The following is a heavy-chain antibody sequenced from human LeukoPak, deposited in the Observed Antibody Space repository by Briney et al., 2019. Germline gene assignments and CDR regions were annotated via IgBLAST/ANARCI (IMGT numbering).Heavy chain of an antibody. D-gene: IGHD2-21*01. Sequence: SEILSLTCAVYGGSFSGYYWSWIRQPPGKGLEWIGEINHSGSTNYNPSLKSRVTISVDTSKNQFSLKLSSVTAADTAVYYCARVVSAAEYFQHWGQGTLVTVSS. V-gene: IGHV4-34*01. J-gene: IGHJ1*01. CDR1: GGSFSGYY. CDR2: INHSGST. CDR3: ARVVSAAEYFQH.